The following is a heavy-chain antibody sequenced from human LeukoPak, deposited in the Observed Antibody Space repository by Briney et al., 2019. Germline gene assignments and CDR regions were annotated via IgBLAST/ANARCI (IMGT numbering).Heavy chain of an antibody. CDR3: ARVSSSGWYGRDY. CDR1: GYTFTGYY. J-gene: IGHJ4*02. D-gene: IGHD6-19*01. Sequence: ASVKVSCKASGYTFTGYYMHWVRQAPGQGLEWMGWINPNSGGTNYAQKFQGRVTMTRDTSISTAYMELSRLRSDDTAVYYCARVSSSGWYGRDYWGQGTLVTVSS. CDR2: INPNSGGT. V-gene: IGHV1-2*02.